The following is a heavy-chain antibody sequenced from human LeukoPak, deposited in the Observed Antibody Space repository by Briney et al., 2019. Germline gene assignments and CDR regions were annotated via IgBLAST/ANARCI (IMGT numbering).Heavy chain of an antibody. CDR3: SRDPRSLDY. CDR2: INGGGNVI. V-gene: IGHV3-11*01. D-gene: IGHD3-16*02. Sequence: GGSLRLSCGASGFTFSVQYMTWIRQAPGKGLGLVSYINGGGNVINYADSVKGRFTISRDNAKNSLYLQMNSLRDEDTAVYYCSRDPRSLDYWGQGTLVTASS. J-gene: IGHJ4*02. CDR1: GFTFSVQY.